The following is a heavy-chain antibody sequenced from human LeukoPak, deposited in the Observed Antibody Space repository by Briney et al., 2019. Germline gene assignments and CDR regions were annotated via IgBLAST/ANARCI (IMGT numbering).Heavy chain of an antibody. Sequence: ASVKVSCKASGYTFTSYGISWVRQAPGQGLEWMGWISAYNGNTNYAQKLQGRVTMTTDTSTSTAYMELRSLRSDDTAVYYCARADWGMSIAARRGFDYWGQGTLVTVSS. V-gene: IGHV1-18*01. CDR2: ISAYNGNT. D-gene: IGHD6-6*01. CDR3: ARADWGMSIAARRGFDY. CDR1: GYTFTSYG. J-gene: IGHJ4*02.